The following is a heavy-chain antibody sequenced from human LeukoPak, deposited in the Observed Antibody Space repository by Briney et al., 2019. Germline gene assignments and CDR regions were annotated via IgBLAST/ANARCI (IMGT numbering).Heavy chain of an antibody. V-gene: IGHV4-59*01. CDR1: GVSMSSYY. CDR2: IYYSGST. CDR3: ARVNCYYYYMDV. Sequence: SETLSLTCTVSGVSMSSYYWSWVRQPPGKGLEWVGYIYYSGSTNYNPSLKSRVTISVDASKNQFSLNLSSVTAADTAVYYCARVNCYYYYMDVWAKGTTVTVSS. J-gene: IGHJ6*03.